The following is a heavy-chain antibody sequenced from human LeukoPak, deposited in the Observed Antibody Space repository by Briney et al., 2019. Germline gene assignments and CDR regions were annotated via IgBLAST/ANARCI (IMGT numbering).Heavy chain of an antibody. CDR3: AKGFVWFGELLDY. J-gene: IGHJ4*02. CDR2: IKPDGSEK. D-gene: IGHD3-10*01. Sequence: GSLRLSCAASGFIFSNYWMSWVRQAPGKGLEWVANIKPDGSEKTYVDSVKGRFTTSRDNADNSLYLQMNSLRAEDTALYYCAKGFVWFGELLDYWGQGTLVTVSS. V-gene: IGHV3-7*03. CDR1: GFIFSNYW.